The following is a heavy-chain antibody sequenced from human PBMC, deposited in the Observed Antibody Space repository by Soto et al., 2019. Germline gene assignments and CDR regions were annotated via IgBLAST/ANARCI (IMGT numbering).Heavy chain of an antibody. V-gene: IGHV3-30*18. CDR3: AKNPTSGYDALYYFDY. CDR1: GFTFSSYG. CDR2: ISYDGSNK. D-gene: IGHD5-12*01. J-gene: IGHJ4*02. Sequence: ESGGGVVQPGRSLRLSCVASGFTFSSYGMHWVRQAPGKGLEWVAVISYDGSNKYYADSVKGRFTISRDNSKNTLYLQMNSLRAEDTAVYYCAKNPTSGYDALYYFDYWGQGTLVTVSS.